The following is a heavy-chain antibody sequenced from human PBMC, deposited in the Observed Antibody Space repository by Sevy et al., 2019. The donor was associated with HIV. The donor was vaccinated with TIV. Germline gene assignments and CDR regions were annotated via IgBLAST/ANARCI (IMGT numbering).Heavy chain of an antibody. CDR2: IKQDGSKK. CDR3: GRSIAVAGGDY. Sequence: GGSLRLSCAASGFTFSANWMSWFRQAPGKGREGGANIKQDGSKKYHVDSVKGRFIISRDNAKNSLYLQMNSLRAEDTAVYYCGRSIAVAGGDYWGQGTLVTVSS. J-gene: IGHJ4*02. CDR1: GFTFSANW. V-gene: IGHV3-7*01. D-gene: IGHD6-19*01.